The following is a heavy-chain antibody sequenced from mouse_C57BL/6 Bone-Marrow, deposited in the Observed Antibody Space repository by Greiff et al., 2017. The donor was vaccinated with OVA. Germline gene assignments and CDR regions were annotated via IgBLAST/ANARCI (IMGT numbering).Heavy chain of an antibody. D-gene: IGHD6-1*01. Sequence: QVQLQQPGAELVKPGASVKLSCKASGYTFTSYWMNWVKQRPGQGLEWIGMIHPNRGSTNYNANFKSKATLTVDKSSSTAYMQLSSLTSEDSAVYYCARRQRYFDYWGQGTTLTVSS. CDR2: IHPNRGST. V-gene: IGHV1-64*01. CDR1: GYTFTSYW. J-gene: IGHJ2*01. CDR3: ARRQRYFDY.